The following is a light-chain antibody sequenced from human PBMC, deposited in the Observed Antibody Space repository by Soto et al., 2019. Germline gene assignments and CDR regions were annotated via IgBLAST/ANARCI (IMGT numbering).Light chain of an antibody. Sequence: EVVLTQSPGTLSLSPGERATLSCRASQSVSSSYLAWYQQKPGQAPRLLIYGASSRATGIPDRFSGSGSGTDFTLTISRLEPEDFAVNYCQQYGSSPRTFGQGTKVDNK. CDR1: QSVSSSY. CDR2: GAS. CDR3: QQYGSSPRT. J-gene: IGKJ1*01. V-gene: IGKV3-20*01.